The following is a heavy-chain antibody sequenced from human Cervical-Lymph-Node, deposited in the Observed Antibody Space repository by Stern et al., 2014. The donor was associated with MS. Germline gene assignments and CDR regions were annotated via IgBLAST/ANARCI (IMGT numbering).Heavy chain of an antibody. CDR3: TRARSSYDSTTQFDY. CDR1: GGTFKSYA. Sequence: VQLVQSGAEVRKPGSSVKVSCKASGGTFKSYAINWVRQAPGQGLEWMGGIIPLFGTANYAQKFQGRVTITADESTSTAYMELSSLRSEDTAVYYCTRARSSYDSTTQFDYWGQGTLVTVSS. J-gene: IGHJ4*02. V-gene: IGHV1-69*12. CDR2: IIPLFGTA. D-gene: IGHD2/OR15-2a*01.